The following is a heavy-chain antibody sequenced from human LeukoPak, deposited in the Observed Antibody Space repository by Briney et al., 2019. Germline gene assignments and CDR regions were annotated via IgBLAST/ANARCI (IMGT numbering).Heavy chain of an antibody. CDR2: ISGSGGST. D-gene: IGHD6-19*01. Sequence: GGSLRLYCAASGFTFSSYAMRWVRQAPGKGLEWVSAISGSGGSTYYADSVKGRFTISRDNSKNTLYLQMNSLRAEDTAVHYCAKGAQWLVLNYFDYWGQGTLVTVSS. CDR3: AKGAQWLVLNYFDY. V-gene: IGHV3-23*01. CDR1: GFTFSSYA. J-gene: IGHJ4*02.